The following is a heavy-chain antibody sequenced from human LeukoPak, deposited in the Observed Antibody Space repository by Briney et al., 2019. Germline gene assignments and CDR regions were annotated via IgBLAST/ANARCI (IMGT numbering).Heavy chain of an antibody. V-gene: IGHV3-30*02. CDR1: GFTFSSYG. CDR2: IRYDGSNK. J-gene: IGHJ2*01. Sequence: PGGSLRLSCAASGFTFSSYGMHWVRQAPGKGLEWVAFIRYDGSNKYYADSVKGRFTISRDNSKNTLYLQMNSLRAEDTAVYYCARSAVVPAATNWYFDLWGRGTLVTVSS. CDR3: ARSAVVPAATNWYFDL. D-gene: IGHD2-2*01.